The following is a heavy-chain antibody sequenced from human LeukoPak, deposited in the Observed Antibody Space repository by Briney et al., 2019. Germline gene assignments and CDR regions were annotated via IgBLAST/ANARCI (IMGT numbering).Heavy chain of an antibody. Sequence: SETLSLTCAVYGGSFSGYYWSWIRQPPGKGLEWIGEINHSGSTNYNPSLKSRVTISVDTSKNQFSLKLSSVTAADTAVYYCARVGHRWFGEPNGRAANTRAFDYWGQGTLVTVSS. CDR3: ARVGHRWFGEPNGRAANTRAFDY. CDR1: GGSFSGYY. V-gene: IGHV4-34*01. CDR2: INHSGST. J-gene: IGHJ4*02. D-gene: IGHD3-10*01.